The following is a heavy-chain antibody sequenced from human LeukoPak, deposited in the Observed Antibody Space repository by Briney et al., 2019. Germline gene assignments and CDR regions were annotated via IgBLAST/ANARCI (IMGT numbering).Heavy chain of an antibody. CDR2: IIPIFDTA. D-gene: IGHD6-13*01. CDR3: ARDNIRGGKGIAAAGGYY. Sequence: GASVKVSCKASGGTFTDFPISWVRQAPGQGLEWMAGIIPIFDTAVYAQKFQGRVTVTADESTSTAYMDLSSLTSEDTAVYYCARDNIRGGKGIAAAGGYYWGQGTLVTVSS. CDR1: GGTFTDFP. J-gene: IGHJ4*02. V-gene: IGHV1-69*13.